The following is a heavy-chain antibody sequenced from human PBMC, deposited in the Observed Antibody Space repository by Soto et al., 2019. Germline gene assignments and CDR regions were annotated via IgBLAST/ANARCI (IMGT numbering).Heavy chain of an antibody. J-gene: IGHJ6*04. CDR3: ARDAWGVDDYYYYGMDG. D-gene: IGHD5-12*01. CDR1: GGSISSGGYY. V-gene: IGHV4-31*03. CDR2: IYYSGST. Sequence: PSETLSLTCTVSGGSISSGGYYWSWIRQHPGMGLEWIGYIYYSGSTYYNPSLKSRVTISVDTAKNQFSLKLSSVTAADTAVYYCARDAWGVDDYYYYGMDGRGNATTVTVS.